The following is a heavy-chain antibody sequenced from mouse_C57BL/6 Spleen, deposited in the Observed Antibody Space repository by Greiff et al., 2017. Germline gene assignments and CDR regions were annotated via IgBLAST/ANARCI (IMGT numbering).Heavy chain of an antibody. CDR1: GYSFTSGYF. D-gene: IGHD1-1*01. J-gene: IGHJ4*01. V-gene: IGHV3-6*01. Sequence: EVQRVESGPGLVKPSQSLSLSCSASGYSFTSGYFWNWIRQLPGNKLECIGFIRYDGSNNYNSSLKNRISITRDTSKNQFFLKLNTVTTEDTATDYCARECTTVVRDMDYWGQGTSVTVSS. CDR2: IRYDGSN. CDR3: ARECTTVVRDMDY.